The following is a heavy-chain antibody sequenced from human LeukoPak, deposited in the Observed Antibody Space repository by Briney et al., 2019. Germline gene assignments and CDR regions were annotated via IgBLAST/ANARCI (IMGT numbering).Heavy chain of an antibody. Sequence: PSQALPLTCTVSGGSISSGCYYWRWIPQPPGKGLEWIGYIYYTGSTYYNPSLKSRVTISVDTSKNQFSLKLRSVTAADKPVYYCARGGGHYYDTSGAIRSAFDIWGQGTMVTVSS. V-gene: IGHV4-31*03. CDR3: ARGGGHYYDTSGAIRSAFDI. J-gene: IGHJ3*02. CDR1: GGSISSGCYY. D-gene: IGHD3-22*01. CDR2: IYYTGST.